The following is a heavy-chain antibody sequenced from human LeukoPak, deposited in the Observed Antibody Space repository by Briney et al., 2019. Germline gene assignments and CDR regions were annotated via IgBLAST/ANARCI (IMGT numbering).Heavy chain of an antibody. J-gene: IGHJ4*02. CDR1: GFTFSSYW. CDR2: IRSKAYGGTT. D-gene: IGHD2-2*02. V-gene: IGHV3-49*04. CDR3: TSCSSISCYTFDFDY. Sequence: GGSLRLSCAASGFTFSSYWMSWVRQAPGKGLEWVGFIRSKAYGGTTEYAASVKGRSTISRDDSKSIAYLQMNSLKTEDTAVYYCTSCSSISCYTFDFDYWGQGTLVTASS.